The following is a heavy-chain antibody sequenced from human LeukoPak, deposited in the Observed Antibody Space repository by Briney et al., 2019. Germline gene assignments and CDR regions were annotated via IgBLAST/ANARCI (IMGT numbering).Heavy chain of an antibody. CDR3: AKDLGRYYDTNDAFDI. V-gene: IGHV3-9*01. Sequence: GRSLRLSCAASRFTFDDHAMHWVRQAPGKGLEWVSGITWNSGTIAYADSVKGRFTISRDNAKNSLYLQMNSLRAEDTALYYCAKDLGRYYDTNDAFDIWGQGTMVTVSS. J-gene: IGHJ3*02. D-gene: IGHD3-9*01. CDR2: ITWNSGTI. CDR1: RFTFDDHA.